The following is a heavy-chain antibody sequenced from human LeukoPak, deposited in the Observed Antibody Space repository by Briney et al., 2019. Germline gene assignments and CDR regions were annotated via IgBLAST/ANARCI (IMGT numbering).Heavy chain of an antibody. CDR1: GFTFSSYG. D-gene: IGHD3-22*01. CDR2: IWYDGSNK. CDR3: ARDSYYYDSSGYSDY. Sequence: GRSLRLSCAASGFTFSSYGMHWVRQAPGKGLEWVAVIWYDGSNKYYADSVKGRFTISRDNSKNTLYLQMNSLGAEDTAVYYCARDSYYYDSSGYSDYWGQGTLVTVSS. J-gene: IGHJ4*02. V-gene: IGHV3-33*01.